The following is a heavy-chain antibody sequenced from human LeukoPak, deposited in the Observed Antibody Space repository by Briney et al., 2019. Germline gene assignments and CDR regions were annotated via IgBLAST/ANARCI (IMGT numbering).Heavy chain of an antibody. J-gene: IGHJ4*02. CDR3: ARVGPSGGPFDY. Sequence: PGGSLRLSCAASGFTFNDYGMSWVRQVPGKGLEWVSGINWKGDSASYADSVKGRFTLSRDNAKNSLSLQMNSLRAEDTALYYCARVGPSGGPFDYWGQGTLVTVSS. V-gene: IGHV3-20*04. CDR1: GFTFNDYG. D-gene: IGHD2-8*02. CDR2: INWKGDSA.